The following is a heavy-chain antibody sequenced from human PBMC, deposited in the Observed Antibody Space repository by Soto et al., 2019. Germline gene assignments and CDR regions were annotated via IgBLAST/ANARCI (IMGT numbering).Heavy chain of an antibody. CDR2: ITASNGNA. Sequence: ASVKVSCKGSGYTFTNYGITWVRQAPGQGLEWMGWITASNGNANYAREIQGRLTLTRDTSTNTASMELRSLRSDDTAVYYCARGAXCSSTSCYDNFHYGLAVWGQGTTVTVSS. J-gene: IGHJ6*02. V-gene: IGHV1-18*01. CDR3: ARGAXCSSTSCYDNFHYGLAV. D-gene: IGHD2-2*01. CDR1: GYTFTNYG.